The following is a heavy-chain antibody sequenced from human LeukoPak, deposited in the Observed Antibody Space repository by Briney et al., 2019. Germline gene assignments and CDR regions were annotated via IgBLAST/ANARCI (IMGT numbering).Heavy chain of an antibody. J-gene: IGHJ4*02. D-gene: IGHD5-12*01. Sequence: GGSLRLSCAASGFTFSSYAMSWVRQAPGKGLEWVSAISGSGGSTYYADSVKGRFTISRDNSKNTLYLQMNSLRAEDTAVYYCANLIVATRPTARGFDYWGQGTLVTVSS. CDR1: GFTFSSYA. CDR3: ANLIVATRPTARGFDY. V-gene: IGHV3-23*01. CDR2: ISGSGGST.